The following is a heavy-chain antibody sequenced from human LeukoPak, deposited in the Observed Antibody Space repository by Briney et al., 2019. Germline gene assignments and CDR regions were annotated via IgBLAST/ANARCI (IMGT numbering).Heavy chain of an antibody. Sequence: GRSLTLSCAASGFTFSSYAMHWVRQAPRKGLEWVAVISYDGSNKYYADSVKGRFTISRDNSKNTLYLQMNSLRAEDTAVYYCARVLRFLEWLPADYWGQGTLVTVSS. V-gene: IGHV3-30-3*01. CDR3: ARVLRFLEWLPADY. J-gene: IGHJ4*02. D-gene: IGHD3-3*01. CDR1: GFTFSSYA. CDR2: ISYDGSNK.